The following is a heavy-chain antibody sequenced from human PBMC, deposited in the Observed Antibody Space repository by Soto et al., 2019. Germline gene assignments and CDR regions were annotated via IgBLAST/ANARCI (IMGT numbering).Heavy chain of an antibody. J-gene: IGHJ3*02. CDR2: ISGSGGST. CDR3: AKDPLYYDYIWGTGTRSDAFDI. V-gene: IGHV3-23*01. D-gene: IGHD3-16*01. Sequence: EVQLLESGGGLVQPGGSLRLSCAASGFTFSSYAMSWVRQAPGKGLEWVSAISGSGGSTYYADSVKGRFTISRDNSKNTLYLQMNSLRAEDTAVYYCAKDPLYYDYIWGTGTRSDAFDIWGQGTMVTVSS. CDR1: GFTFSSYA.